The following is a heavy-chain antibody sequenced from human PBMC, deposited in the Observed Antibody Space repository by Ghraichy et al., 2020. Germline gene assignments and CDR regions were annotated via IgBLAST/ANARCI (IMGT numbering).Heavy chain of an antibody. CDR3: ARTPGYCSGGSCYGPNWFDP. V-gene: IGHV4-59*01. Sequence: SETLSLTCTVSGGSISSYYWSWIRQPPGKGLEWIGYIYYSGSTNYNPSLKSRVTISVDTSKNQFSLKLSSVTAADTAVYYCARTPGYCSGGSCYGPNWFDPWAQGTLVTVSS. CDR2: IYYSGST. J-gene: IGHJ5*02. CDR1: GGSISSYY. D-gene: IGHD2-15*01.